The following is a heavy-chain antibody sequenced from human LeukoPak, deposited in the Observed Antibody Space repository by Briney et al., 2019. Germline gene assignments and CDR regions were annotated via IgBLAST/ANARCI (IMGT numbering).Heavy chain of an antibody. J-gene: IGHJ3*02. CDR3: ARDNGEDSGYPIDAFDI. V-gene: IGHV4-59*12. Sequence: PSETLSLTCTVSGGSISSYYWSWIRQPPGKGLEWIGYIYYSGSTNYNPSLKSRVTISVDTSKNQFSLKLRSVTAADTAVYYCARDNGEDSGYPIDAFDIWGQGTMVTVSS. CDR1: GGSISSYY. D-gene: IGHD5-12*01. CDR2: IYYSGST.